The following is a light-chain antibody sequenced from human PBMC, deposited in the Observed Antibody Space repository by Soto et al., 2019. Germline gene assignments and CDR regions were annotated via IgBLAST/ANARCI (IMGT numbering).Light chain of an antibody. CDR2: KAS. V-gene: IGKV1-5*03. CDR1: QTVNSW. Sequence: DIQMTQSPSTLSASVGDRVTITCRASQTVNSWLAWYQQKPGKAPNVLLYKASSLESGVPSRFSGSGSGTDFTLTISSLQLDDFATYYCLQYNVYPLTFGQGTNLEIK. J-gene: IGKJ2*01. CDR3: LQYNVYPLT.